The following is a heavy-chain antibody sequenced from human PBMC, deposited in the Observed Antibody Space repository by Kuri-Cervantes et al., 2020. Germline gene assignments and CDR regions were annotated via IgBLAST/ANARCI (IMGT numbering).Heavy chain of an antibody. J-gene: IGHJ4*02. D-gene: IGHD4-17*01. Sequence: GGSLRLSCAASGFTFSSYWMSWVRQAPGKGLEWVANIKQDGSEKYYADSVKGRFTISRDNSKNTLYLQMNSLRAEDTAVYYCARDLLYGDYVFDYWGQGTLVTVSS. CDR2: IKQDGSEK. V-gene: IGHV3-7*03. CDR3: ARDLLYGDYVFDY. CDR1: GFTFSSYW.